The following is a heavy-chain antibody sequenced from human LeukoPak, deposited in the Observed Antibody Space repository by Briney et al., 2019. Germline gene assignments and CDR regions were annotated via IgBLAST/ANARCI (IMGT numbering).Heavy chain of an antibody. CDR1: RYTFTSYG. CDR3: ARDIGRPYCSSTSCHSSSDP. D-gene: IGHD2-2*01. Sequence: GASVKVSCKASRYTFTSYGISWVRQAPGQGLEWMGWISACNGNTNYAQKLQGRVTMTTDTSTSTAYMELRSLRSDDTAVYYCARDIGRPYCSSTSCHSSSDPWGQGTLVTVSS. J-gene: IGHJ5*02. V-gene: IGHV1-18*01. CDR2: ISACNGNT.